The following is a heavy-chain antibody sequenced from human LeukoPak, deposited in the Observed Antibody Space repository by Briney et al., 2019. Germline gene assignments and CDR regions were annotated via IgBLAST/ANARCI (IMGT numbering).Heavy chain of an antibody. Sequence: PGGSLRLSCAASGFTFSSYAMSWVRQAPGKGLEWVSAISGSGGSTYYADSVKGRFTISRDNSKNTLYLQMNSLRAEDTAVYYCARGSSGWYSNDAFDIWGQGTMVTVSS. V-gene: IGHV3-23*01. CDR1: GFTFSSYA. CDR2: ISGSGGST. D-gene: IGHD6-19*01. J-gene: IGHJ3*02. CDR3: ARGSSGWYSNDAFDI.